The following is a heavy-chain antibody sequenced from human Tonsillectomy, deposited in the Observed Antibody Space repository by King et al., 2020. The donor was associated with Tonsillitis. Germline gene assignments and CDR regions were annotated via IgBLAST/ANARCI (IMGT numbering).Heavy chain of an antibody. CDR3: ARVAVPGRIGLGEAYYSYGLDV. CDR2: ISYDGSNT. D-gene: IGHD3-16*01. CDR1: GFTFSDYT. Sequence: VQLVESGGGVVQPGRSLRLSCAASGFTFSDYTMHWVRQAPGKGLEGVAVISYDGSNTYYAESVKGRFTISRDSSKNTLYMQMNSLRAEDTAVFYCARVAVPGRIGLGEAYYSYGLDVWGQGTTVTVSS. V-gene: IGHV3-30-3*01. J-gene: IGHJ6*02.